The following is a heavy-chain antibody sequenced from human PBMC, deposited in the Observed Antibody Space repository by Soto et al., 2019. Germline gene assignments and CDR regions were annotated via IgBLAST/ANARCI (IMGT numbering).Heavy chain of an antibody. D-gene: IGHD6-13*01. Sequence: ALETLSLTCAVSGYSISSGYYWGWIRQSPGKGLEWIGSIYHSGSTYYNPSLKSRVIISVDTSKNQFSLKLSSVTAADTAVYYCARLAPIAAADGMDVWGQGTTVTVSS. CDR2: IYHSGST. J-gene: IGHJ6*02. CDR1: GYSISSGYY. CDR3: ARLAPIAAADGMDV. V-gene: IGHV4-38-2*01.